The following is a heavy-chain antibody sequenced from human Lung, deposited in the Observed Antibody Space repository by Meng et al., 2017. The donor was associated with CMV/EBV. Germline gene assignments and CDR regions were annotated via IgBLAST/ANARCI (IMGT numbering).Heavy chain of an antibody. Sequence: SVTVSXLASGYTFTSYVIRWLRPTPGQGLGWMGWISAYNANTNYAQKLQGRVTMTTDTSTSTAYMELRILRSDDTAVYYCARGIVIAVAGTGVDYWGQGXLVTVSS. CDR1: GYTFTSYV. CDR3: ARGIVIAVAGTGVDY. D-gene: IGHD6-19*01. J-gene: IGHJ4*02. CDR2: ISAYNANT. V-gene: IGHV1-18*01.